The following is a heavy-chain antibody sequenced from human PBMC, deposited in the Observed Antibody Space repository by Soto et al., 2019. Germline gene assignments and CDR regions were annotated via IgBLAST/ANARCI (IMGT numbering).Heavy chain of an antibody. V-gene: IGHV4-34*01. Sequence: SETLSLTCAVYGGSFSGYYWSWIRQPPGKGLEWIGEINHSGSTNYNPSLKSRVTISVDTSKNQFSLKLSSVTAADTAVYYCARGRRRITIFGVVSGPEYYFDYWGQGTLVTVSS. CDR1: GGSFSGYY. CDR2: INHSGST. CDR3: ARGRRRITIFGVVSGPEYYFDY. J-gene: IGHJ4*02. D-gene: IGHD3-3*01.